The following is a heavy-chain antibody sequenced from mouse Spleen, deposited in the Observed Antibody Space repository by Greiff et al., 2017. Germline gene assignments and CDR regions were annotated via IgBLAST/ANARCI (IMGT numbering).Heavy chain of an antibody. CDR2: ISDGGSYT. Sequence: EVQVVESGGGLVKPGGSLKLSCAASGFTFSSYAMSWVRQTPEKRLEWVATISDGGSYTYYPANVKGRFTISRDNAKNNLYLQMSHMKSEDTAMYYCAREGGGYYFDYWGQGTTLTVSS. CDR1: GFTFSSYA. J-gene: IGHJ2*01. CDR3: AREGGGYYFDY. V-gene: IGHV5-4*01. D-gene: IGHD3-1*01.